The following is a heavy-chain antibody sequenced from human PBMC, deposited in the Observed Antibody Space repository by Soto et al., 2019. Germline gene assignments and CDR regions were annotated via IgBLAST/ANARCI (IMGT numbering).Heavy chain of an antibody. V-gene: IGHV1-69*13. J-gene: IGHJ6*02. CDR2: IIPIFGTA. D-gene: IGHD3-22*01. Sequence: SVKVSCKASGGTFSSYAISWVRQAPGQGLEWMGGIIPIFGTANYAQKFQGRVTITADESTSTAYMELSSLRSEDTAVYYCAREVSIVRRSYYGMDVWGQGTTVTVSS. CDR3: AREVSIVRRSYYGMDV. CDR1: GGTFSSYA.